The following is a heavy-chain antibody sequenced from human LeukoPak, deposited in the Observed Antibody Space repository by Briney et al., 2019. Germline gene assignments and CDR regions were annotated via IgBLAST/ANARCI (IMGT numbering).Heavy chain of an antibody. D-gene: IGHD2-2*02. V-gene: IGHV4-34*01. CDR1: GGSFSGYY. J-gene: IGHJ5*02. CDR2: INHSGST. CDR3: ARGSNTRYGSSTSCYNRGTDWFDP. Sequence: SETLSLTCAVYGGSFSGYYWSWIRQPPGKGLEWIGEINHSGSTNYNPSLKSRVTISVDTSKNQFSLELSSVTAADTAVYYCARGSNTRYGSSTSCYNRGTDWFDPWGQGTLVTVSS.